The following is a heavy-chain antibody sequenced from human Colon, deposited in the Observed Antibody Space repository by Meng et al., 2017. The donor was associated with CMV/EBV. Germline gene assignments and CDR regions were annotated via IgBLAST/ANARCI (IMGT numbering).Heavy chain of an antibody. CDR3: AKDKERAAAGRYYYYYGMDV. Sequence: GESLKISYAASGFTFSSYAMSWVRQAPGKGLEWVSVIYSGGSSTYYADSVKGRFTISRDNSKNTLYLQMNSLRAEDTAVYYCAKDKERAAAGRYYYYYGMDVWGQGTTVTVSS. J-gene: IGHJ6*02. D-gene: IGHD6-13*01. CDR2: IYSGGSST. V-gene: IGHV3-23*03. CDR1: GFTFSSYA.